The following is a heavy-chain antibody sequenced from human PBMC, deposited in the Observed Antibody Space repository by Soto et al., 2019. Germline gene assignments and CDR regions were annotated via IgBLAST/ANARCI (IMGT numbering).Heavy chain of an antibody. CDR3: ARVKGIYYDFWSGPTKQKYWFDP. V-gene: IGHV4-4*07. J-gene: IGHJ5*02. CDR1: GASISGFY. Sequence: SETLSLTCTVSGASISGFYWSWIRKSAGKGLEWIGRIYATGTTDYNPSLKSRVMMSVDTSKKQFSLKLSSVTAADTAVYYCARVKGIYYDFWSGPTKQKYWFDPWGQGTLVTVSS. D-gene: IGHD3-3*01. CDR2: IYATGTT.